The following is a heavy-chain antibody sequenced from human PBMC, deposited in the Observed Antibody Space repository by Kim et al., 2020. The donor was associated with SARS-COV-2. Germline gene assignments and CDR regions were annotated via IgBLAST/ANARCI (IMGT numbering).Heavy chain of an antibody. Sequence: GGSLRLSCAVSGFDVSARYMNWVRQAPGKGLEWVSVIHRGGGEDYADSVKGRFTISRDESKNTLYMDMNHLRGDDTAMDYCATSRNYFDSRTYDSWGQGT. CDR2: IHRGGGE. V-gene: IGHV3-66*01. J-gene: IGHJ4*02. CDR1: GFDVSARY. D-gene: IGHD3-22*01. CDR3: ATSRNYFDSRTYDS.